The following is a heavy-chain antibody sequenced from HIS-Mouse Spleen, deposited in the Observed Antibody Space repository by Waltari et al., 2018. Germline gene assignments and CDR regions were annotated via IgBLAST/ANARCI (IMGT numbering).Heavy chain of an antibody. CDR1: GYTFTGYY. J-gene: IGHJ4*02. CDR2: INPNNGGT. V-gene: IGHV1-2*02. CDR3: ARYSSGWRFDY. Sequence: QVQLVQSGAEVKKPGASVKVSCKASGYTFTGYYMHWVRQAPGQGLEWMGWINPNNGGTTYAQKFKGRVTMTRDTSISTAYMELSRLRSDDTAVYYCARYSSGWRFDYWGQGTLVTVSS. D-gene: IGHD6-19*01.